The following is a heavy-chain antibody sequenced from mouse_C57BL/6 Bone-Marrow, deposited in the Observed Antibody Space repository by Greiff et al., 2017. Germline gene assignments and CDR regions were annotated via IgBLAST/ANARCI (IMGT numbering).Heavy chain of an antibody. CDR3: ATISTVVATPIDY. Sequence: EVKLQESGPGLVKPSQSLSLTCSVTGYSITSGYYWNWSRQFPGNKLEWMGYISYDGSNNYNPSLKNRNSITRDTSNNHFVLKLNSVTTEDTATYYCATISTVVATPIDYGGQGTTLTVSS. CDR2: ISYDGSN. V-gene: IGHV3-6*01. J-gene: IGHJ2*01. D-gene: IGHD1-1*01. CDR1: GYSITSGYY.